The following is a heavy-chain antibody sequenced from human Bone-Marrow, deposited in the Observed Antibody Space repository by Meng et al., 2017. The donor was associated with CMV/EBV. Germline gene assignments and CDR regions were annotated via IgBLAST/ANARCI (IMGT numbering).Heavy chain of an antibody. D-gene: IGHD2-2*02. V-gene: IGHV4-59*01. J-gene: IGHJ5*02. CDR1: GGSISSYY. Sequence: GPLRLSCTVSGGSISSYYWSWIRQPPGKGLEWIGYIYYSGSTNYNPSLKSRVTISVDTSKNQFSLKLSSVTAADTAVYYCAREGCSSTSCYTGGWFDPWGQGTLVTVSS. CDR2: IYYSGST. CDR3: AREGCSSTSCYTGGWFDP.